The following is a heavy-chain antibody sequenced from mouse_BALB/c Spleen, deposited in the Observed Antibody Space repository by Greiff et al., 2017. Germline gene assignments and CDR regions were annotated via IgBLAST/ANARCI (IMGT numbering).Heavy chain of an antibody. J-gene: IGHJ4*01. V-gene: IGHV1-4*02. CDR1: GYTFTSYT. CDR3: ARLDSLWGFYAMDY. CDR2: INPSSGYT. Sequence: VQLQQSAAELARPGASVKMSCKASGYTFTSYTMHWVKQRPGQGLEWIGYINPSSGYTEYNQKFKDKTTLTADKSSSTAYMQLSSLTSEDSAVYYCARLDSLWGFYAMDYWGQGTSVTVSS.